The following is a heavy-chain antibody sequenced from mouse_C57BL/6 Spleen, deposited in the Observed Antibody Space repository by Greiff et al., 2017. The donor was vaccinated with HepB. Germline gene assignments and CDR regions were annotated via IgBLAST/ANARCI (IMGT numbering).Heavy chain of an antibody. CDR3: ARSLYGNPFAY. V-gene: IGHV1-82*01. J-gene: IGHJ3*01. CDR1: GYAFSSSW. D-gene: IGHD2-1*01. CDR2: IYPGDGDT. Sequence: VQLQQSGPELVKPGASVKISCKASGYAFSSSWMNWVKQRPGKGLEWIGRIYPGDGDTNYNGKFKGKATLTADKSSSTAYMQLSSLTSEDSAVYFCARSLYGNPFAYWGQGTLVTVSA.